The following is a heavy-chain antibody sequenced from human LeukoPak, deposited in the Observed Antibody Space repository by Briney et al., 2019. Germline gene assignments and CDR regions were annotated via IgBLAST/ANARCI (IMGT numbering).Heavy chain of an antibody. CDR1: GFTIRTYL. Sequence: GGSLRLSCAASGFTIRTYLLTWVRQAPGKGLEWVANIGEDESETNYVDSVKGPFTISRDNAKNSLYLQMNSLRAEDTAVYYCARNRGTSDWGQGTRVTVSS. V-gene: IGHV3-7*01. J-gene: IGHJ4*02. CDR3: ARNRGTSD. D-gene: IGHD1-1*01. CDR2: IGEDESET.